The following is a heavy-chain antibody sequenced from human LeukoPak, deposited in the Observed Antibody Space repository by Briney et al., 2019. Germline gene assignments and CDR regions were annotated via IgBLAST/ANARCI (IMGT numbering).Heavy chain of an antibody. CDR2: ISGPGGTT. J-gene: IGHJ6*03. CDR3: ARVYYGSGSLYYYYYYMDV. V-gene: IGHV3-23*01. D-gene: IGHD3-10*01. CDR1: GFTFNSYA. Sequence: PGGSLRLSCAASGFTFNSYAMSWVRQAPGKGLEWVSSISGPGGTTYYAESVKGRFTISRDNSKNTLYLQMSSLRAEDTAVYYCARVYYGSGSLYYYYYYMDVWGKGTTATISS.